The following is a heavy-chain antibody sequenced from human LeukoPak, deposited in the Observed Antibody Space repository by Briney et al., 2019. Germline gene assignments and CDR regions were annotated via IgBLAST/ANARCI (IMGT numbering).Heavy chain of an antibody. Sequence: PGGSLRLSCAASGFTFSDYYMSWIRQSPGKGLEWVSFISGSGGGIFHADSLKGRITISRDNSKNSLYLEINNLRVEDTGMYYCARRSSCPDYWGQGTLVIVSS. V-gene: IGHV3-11*01. CDR2: ISGSGGGI. D-gene: IGHD6-13*01. CDR1: GFTFSDYY. CDR3: ARRSSCPDY. J-gene: IGHJ4*02.